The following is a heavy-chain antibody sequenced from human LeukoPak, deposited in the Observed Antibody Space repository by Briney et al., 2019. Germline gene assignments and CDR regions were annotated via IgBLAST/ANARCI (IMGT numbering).Heavy chain of an antibody. V-gene: IGHV3-11*06. J-gene: IGHJ4*02. CDR3: ARVGATGTADY. CDR2: ISKSGSDT. Sequence: GGSLRLSCAAFGFTFSDYYMSWIRQAPGKGPEGVSYISKSGSDTNFADSVKGRFTISRDNAKNSLYLQMNSLRAEDTAVYYCARVGATGTADYWGQGTLVTVSS. D-gene: IGHD2-15*01. CDR1: GFTFSDYY.